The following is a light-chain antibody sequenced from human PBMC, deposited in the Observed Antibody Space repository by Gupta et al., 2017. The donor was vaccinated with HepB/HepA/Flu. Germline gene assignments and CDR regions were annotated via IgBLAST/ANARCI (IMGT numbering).Light chain of an antibody. CDR3: MQALQTPRT. Sequence: SSQSLLHSNGYNYLDWYLQKPGQSPQLLIYLGSNRASGVPDRFSGSGSGTDFTLKISRVEAEDVGVYYCMQALQTPRTFGQGTKVEIK. J-gene: IGKJ1*01. CDR1: QSLLHSNGYNY. V-gene: IGKV2-28*01. CDR2: LGS.